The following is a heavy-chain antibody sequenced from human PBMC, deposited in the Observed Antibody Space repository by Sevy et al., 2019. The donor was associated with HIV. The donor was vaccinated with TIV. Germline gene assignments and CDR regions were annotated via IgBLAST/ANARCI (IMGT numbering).Heavy chain of an antibody. J-gene: IGHJ3*02. CDR1: GFIFNTFY. CDR3: AQIGKYYYDSSGFFAQAGAALDI. Sequence: GGSLRLSCAASGFIFNTFYMHWVRQAPGKGLEWVSRINSDGSNTNYADSVKGRFTISRDNAKNTLYLQMNSLRAEDTAVYYCAQIGKYYYDSSGFFAQAGAALDIWGQRTMVTVSS. D-gene: IGHD3-22*01. CDR2: INSDGSNT. V-gene: IGHV3-74*01.